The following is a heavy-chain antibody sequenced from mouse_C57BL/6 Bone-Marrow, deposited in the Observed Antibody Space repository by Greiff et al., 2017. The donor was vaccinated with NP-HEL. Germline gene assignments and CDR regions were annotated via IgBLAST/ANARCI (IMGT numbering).Heavy chain of an antibody. CDR2: ISYDGSN. V-gene: IGHV3-6*01. Sequence: VQLKESGPGLVKPSQSLSLTCSVTGYSITSGYYWNWIRQFPGNKLEWMGYISYDGSNNYNPSLKNRISITPATSTNHFFLKLNSVTTEDTATYYCARERLYYYGSSSYYFDYWGQGTTLTVSS. D-gene: IGHD1-1*01. J-gene: IGHJ2*01. CDR1: GYSITSGYY. CDR3: ARERLYYYGSSSYYFDY.